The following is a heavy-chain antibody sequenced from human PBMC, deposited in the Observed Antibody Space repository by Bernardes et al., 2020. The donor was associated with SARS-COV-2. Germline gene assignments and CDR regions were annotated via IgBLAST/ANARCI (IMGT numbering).Heavy chain of an antibody. CDR3: ARGGGGYDFWSGYYPDYYYMDV. J-gene: IGHJ6*03. CDR1: GFTFSDYY. D-gene: IGHD3-3*01. CDR2: ISSSSYT. V-gene: IGHV3-11*05. Sequence: GGSLRLSCAASGFTFSDYYMSWIRQAPGKGLEWVSYISSSSYTNYAASVKGRFTISRDNAKNSLYLQMNSLRAEDTAVYYCARGGGGYDFWSGYYPDYYYMDVWGKGTTVTVSS.